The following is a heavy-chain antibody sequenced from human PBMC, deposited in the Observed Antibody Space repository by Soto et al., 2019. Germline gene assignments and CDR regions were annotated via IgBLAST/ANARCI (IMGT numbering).Heavy chain of an antibody. D-gene: IGHD5-18*01. CDR2: INAGNGNT. CDR1: GYTFTSYA. V-gene: IGHV1-3*01. J-gene: IGHJ6*02. Sequence: EASVKVSFKASGYTFTSYAMHWVRQAPGQRLEWMGWINAGNGNTKYSQKFQGRVTITRDTSTSTVYMELSSLRSEDTAVYYCARDLMIAMAASGMDVWGQGTTVT. CDR3: ARDLMIAMAASGMDV.